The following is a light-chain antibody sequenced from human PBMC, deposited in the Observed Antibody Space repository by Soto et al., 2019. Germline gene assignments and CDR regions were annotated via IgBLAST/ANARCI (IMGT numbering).Light chain of an antibody. CDR1: SSDVGGYNY. CDR3: ILYKSSSTGG. V-gene: IGLV2-14*01. Sequence: QSALTQPASVSGSPGQSITISCTGTSSDVGGYNYVSWYQQHPGKAPKLMIYEVSNRPSGVSDRFSGSRSGNTASLTISGLKAEDEYDYSCILYKSSSTGGFGGGPQLTA. CDR2: EVS. J-gene: IGLJ7*02.